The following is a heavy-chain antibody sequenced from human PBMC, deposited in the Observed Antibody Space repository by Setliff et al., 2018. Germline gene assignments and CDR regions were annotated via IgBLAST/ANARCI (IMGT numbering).Heavy chain of an antibody. CDR3: ATIYGYNSLDWYSDL. CDR2: IIPMFEKT. CDR1: GGTFRTYE. J-gene: IGHJ2*01. V-gene: IGHV1-69*13. Sequence: ASVKVSCKASGGTFRTYEINRVRQAPGQGFEWMGRIIPMFEKTNYAQKFQGRVTITADQSTSTAYMELSSLRSEDTAVYYCATIYGYNSLDWYSDLWGRGTLVTVSS. D-gene: IGHD5-18*01.